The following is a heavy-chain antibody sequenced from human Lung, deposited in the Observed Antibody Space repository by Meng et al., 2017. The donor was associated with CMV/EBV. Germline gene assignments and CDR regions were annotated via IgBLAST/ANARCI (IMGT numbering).Heavy chain of an antibody. Sequence: SXTXSLXCTVSGGSISSGGYYWSWIRQHPGKGLEWIGYIYYSGSTYYNPSLKSRVTISVDTSKNQFSLKLSSVTAADTAVYYCARDSSVGVGFLAWSPYYYYGMDVWXQGTTVTVSS. CDR2: IYYSGST. V-gene: IGHV4-31*03. CDR3: ARDSSVGVGFLAWSPYYYYGMDV. D-gene: IGHD3-3*01. CDR1: GGSISSGGYY. J-gene: IGHJ6*02.